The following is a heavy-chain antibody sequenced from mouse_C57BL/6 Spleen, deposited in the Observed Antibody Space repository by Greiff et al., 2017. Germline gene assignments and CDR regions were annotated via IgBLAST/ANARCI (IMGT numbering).Heavy chain of an antibody. CDR2: IWSGGST. CDR1: GFSLTSYG. D-gene: IGHD1-1*01. CDR3: ARGLYGSSYDYFDY. Sequence: QVQLKESGPGLVQPSQSLSIPCTVSGFSLTSYGVHWVRQSPGKGLEWLGVIWSGGSTDYNAAFISRLSISKDNSKSQVFFKMNSLQADDTAIYYCARGLYGSSYDYFDYWGQGTTLTVSS. J-gene: IGHJ2*01. V-gene: IGHV2-2*01.